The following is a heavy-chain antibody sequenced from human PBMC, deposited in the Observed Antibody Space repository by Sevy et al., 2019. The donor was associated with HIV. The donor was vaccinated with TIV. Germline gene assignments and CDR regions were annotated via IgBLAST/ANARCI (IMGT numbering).Heavy chain of an antibody. CDR3: VGATTGPSDWFSLDY. J-gene: IGHJ4*02. CDR2: ISGSGGST. D-gene: IGHD1-26*01. Sequence: HGGSLRLSCAASGFTFSSYAMSWVRQAPGKGLEWVSAISGSGGSTYYADSVKGRFTISRDNSKNTLYLQMNSLRAEDTAVYYCVGATTGPSDWFSLDYWGQGTLVTVSS. CDR1: GFTFSSYA. V-gene: IGHV3-23*01.